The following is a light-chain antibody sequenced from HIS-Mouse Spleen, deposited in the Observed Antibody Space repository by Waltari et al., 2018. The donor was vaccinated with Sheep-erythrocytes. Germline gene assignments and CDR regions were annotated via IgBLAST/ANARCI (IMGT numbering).Light chain of an antibody. CDR2: QDS. CDR3: QAWDSSTVV. J-gene: IGLJ2*01. CDR1: NLGAKD. Sequence: SYELTQPPSVSVSPGQTASHTCPGDNLGAKDACWYHQKPGQSPVLVIYQDSKRPSGIPERFSGSNSGNTATLTISGTQAMDEADYYCQAWDSSTVVFGGGTKLTVL. V-gene: IGLV3-1*01.